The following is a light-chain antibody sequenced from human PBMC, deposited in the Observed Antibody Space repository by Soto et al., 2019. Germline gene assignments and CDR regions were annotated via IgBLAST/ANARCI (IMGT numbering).Light chain of an antibody. J-gene: IGLJ3*02. CDR3: SSYTSSSTWV. CDR2: EVS. V-gene: IGLV2-14*01. Sequence: QSALTQPASVSGSPGQSITISCTGTSSDVGGYDYVSWYQQHPGKAPKVMIYEVSNRPSGVSNRFSASKSGKTASLTISGLQAEDEADYYCSSYTSSSTWVFGGGTKVTV. CDR1: SSDVGGYDY.